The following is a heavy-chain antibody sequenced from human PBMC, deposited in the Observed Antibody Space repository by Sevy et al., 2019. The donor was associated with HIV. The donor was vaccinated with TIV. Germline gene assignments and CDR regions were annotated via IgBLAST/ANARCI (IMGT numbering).Heavy chain of an antibody. V-gene: IGHV3-7*03. CDR1: GLPFNNYW. D-gene: IGHD7-27*01. J-gene: IGHJ4*02. CDR2: IKQDESDK. Sequence: GGSLRLSCAASGLPFNNYWMTWVRQAPGKGLEWVANIKQDESDKYYMESVKGRFNISRDNTKNSLYLQLNSLRAEDTAVYYCARSWDYWGQMGYWGQGTLVTVSS. CDR3: ARSWDYWGQMGY.